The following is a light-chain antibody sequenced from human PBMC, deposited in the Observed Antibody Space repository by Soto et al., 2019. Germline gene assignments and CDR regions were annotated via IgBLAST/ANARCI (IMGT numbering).Light chain of an antibody. CDR3: GTCDISLSAVV. Sequence: QSVLTQPPSVSAAPRQKVTISCSGSSSNIGNNYVSWYQQLPGAAPKLLIYDSNKRPSGIPDRFSGSQSGTSATLGIAGLQTGDEADYYCGTCDISLSAVVFGGGTKLTVL. CDR2: DSN. J-gene: IGLJ2*01. CDR1: SSNIGNNY. V-gene: IGLV1-51*01.